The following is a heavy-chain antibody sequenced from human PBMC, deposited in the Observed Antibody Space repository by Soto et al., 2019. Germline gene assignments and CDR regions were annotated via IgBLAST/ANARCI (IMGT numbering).Heavy chain of an antibody. J-gene: IGHJ2*01. CDR2: IIPIFGTA. D-gene: IGHD6-13*01. CDR3: ARVASIAAAGTDYWYFDL. Sequence: SVKVSCKASGGTFSSYAISWVRQAPGQGLEWMGGIIPIFGTANYAQKFQGRVTITVDESTSTAYMELSSLRSEDTAVYYCARVASIAAAGTDYWYFDLWGRGTLVTVSS. CDR1: GGTFSSYA. V-gene: IGHV1-69*13.